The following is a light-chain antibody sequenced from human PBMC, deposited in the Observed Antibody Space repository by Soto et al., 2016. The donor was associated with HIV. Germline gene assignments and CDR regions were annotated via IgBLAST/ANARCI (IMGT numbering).Light chain of an antibody. CDR3: NSRDSSGNHVV. Sequence: SSELTQDPAVSVALGQTVRITCQGDSLRSYYASWYQQKPGQAPVLVIFGKNNRPSGIPDRFSGSSSGNTDSLTITGAQAEDEAGYYCNSRDSSGNHVVFGGGTKLTVL. V-gene: IGLV3-19*01. J-gene: IGLJ3*02. CDR1: SLRSYY. CDR2: GKN.